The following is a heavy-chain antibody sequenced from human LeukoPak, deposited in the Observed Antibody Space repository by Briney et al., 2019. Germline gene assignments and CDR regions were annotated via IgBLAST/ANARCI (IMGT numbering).Heavy chain of an antibody. V-gene: IGHV3-7*01. J-gene: IGHJ5*02. Sequence: PGGSLRLSCAAPGFTFSDYYMSWVRQAPGKGLEWVARMKEDGTDIHYVDSVKGRFTICRDNAKNSLCLQMSSLRAEDTAVYYCARGGARYLDSWGQGTLVTVSS. CDR3: ARGGARYLDS. D-gene: IGHD3-9*01. CDR2: MKEDGTDI. CDR1: GFTFSDYY.